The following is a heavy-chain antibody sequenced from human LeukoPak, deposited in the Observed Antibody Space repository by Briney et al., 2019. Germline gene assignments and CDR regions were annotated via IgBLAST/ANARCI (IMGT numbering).Heavy chain of an antibody. CDR2: IWNDGGKK. J-gene: IGHJ5*02. Sequence: GRSLRLSCVASGLTFSKFGMHWVRQAPGKGLEWVAVIWNDGGKKYYRDSVKGRFTISRDNSKNTLYLQMNSLRAEDTAVYFCASGKYRYGDNWFDPWGQGTLVTVSS. D-gene: IGHD5-18*01. CDR1: GLTFSKFG. CDR3: ASGKYRYGDNWFDP. V-gene: IGHV3-33*01.